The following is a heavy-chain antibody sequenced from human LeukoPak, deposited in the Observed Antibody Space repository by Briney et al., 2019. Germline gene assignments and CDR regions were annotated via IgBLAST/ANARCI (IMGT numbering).Heavy chain of an antibody. CDR1: GFTVSSNY. Sequence: GGSLRLSCAASGFTVSSNYRSWVRQAPGKGLEWVSVIYGDGRIHYADSVKGRFTISRDDSKNTLYLQMNSLRAEDTAVYYCARESGYSYGLAGFFDYWGQGTLVTVSS. J-gene: IGHJ4*02. CDR2: IYGDGRI. D-gene: IGHD5-18*01. V-gene: IGHV3-53*01. CDR3: ARESGYSYGLAGFFDY.